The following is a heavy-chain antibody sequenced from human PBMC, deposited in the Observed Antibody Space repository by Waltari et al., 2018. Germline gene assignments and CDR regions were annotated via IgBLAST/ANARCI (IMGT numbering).Heavy chain of an antibody. Sequence: QRQLQESGPGLVRPSATLSLTCTVPGGSISSSSYYRGWIRQPPGKGLEWIGSIYYSGSTYYNPSLKSRVTISVDTSKNQFSLKLCSVTAADTAVYYCARRRKLAVHDAFDIWGQGTMVTVSS. D-gene: IGHD6-13*01. CDR2: IYYSGST. J-gene: IGHJ3*02. V-gene: IGHV4-39*07. CDR1: GGSISSSSYY. CDR3: ARRRKLAVHDAFDI.